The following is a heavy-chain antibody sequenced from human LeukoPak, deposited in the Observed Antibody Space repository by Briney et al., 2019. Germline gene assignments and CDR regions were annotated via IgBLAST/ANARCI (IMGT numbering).Heavy chain of an antibody. J-gene: IGHJ4*02. CDR3: ARDLSTNYYDSSGYYYQVDYFDY. CDR2: IYTSGST. D-gene: IGHD3-22*01. V-gene: IGHV4-4*07. Sequence: PSETLSLTCTVSGGSISSYYWSWIRQPAGKGLEWIGRIYTSGSTNYNPSLKSRVTMSVDTSKNQFSLKLSSVTAADTAVYYCARDLSTNYYDSSGYYYQVDYFDYWGQGTLVTVSS. CDR1: GGSISSYY.